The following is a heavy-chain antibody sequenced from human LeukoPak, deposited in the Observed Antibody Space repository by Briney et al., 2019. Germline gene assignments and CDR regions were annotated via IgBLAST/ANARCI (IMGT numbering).Heavy chain of an antibody. D-gene: IGHD6-13*01. Sequence: SETLSLTCAVYGGSFSGYYWSWIRQPPGKGLEWIGEINHSGSTNYNPSLKSRVTISVDTSKNQFSLKLSSVTAADTAVYYCARGLMYSSSWYYYYYMDVWGKGTTVTVSS. CDR3: ARGLMYSSSWYYYYYMDV. CDR2: INHSGST. J-gene: IGHJ6*03. V-gene: IGHV4-34*01. CDR1: GGSFSGYY.